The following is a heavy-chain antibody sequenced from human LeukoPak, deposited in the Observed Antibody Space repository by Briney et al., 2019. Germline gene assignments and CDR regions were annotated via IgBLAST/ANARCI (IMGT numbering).Heavy chain of an antibody. Sequence: GGSLRLSCAASGFTFNSYGMHWVRQAPGKGLDWVALIWFDGTNKYYADSVKGRFTISRDNSKNTLGLQMNSLRAEDTAVYYCARDRGGGHDAFDIWGQGTMVTVSS. CDR2: IWFDGTNK. J-gene: IGHJ3*02. CDR1: GFTFNSYG. V-gene: IGHV3-33*01. CDR3: ARDRGGGHDAFDI. D-gene: IGHD3-10*01.